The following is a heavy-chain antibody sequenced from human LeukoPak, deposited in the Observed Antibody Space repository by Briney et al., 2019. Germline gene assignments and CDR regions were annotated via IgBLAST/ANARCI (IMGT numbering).Heavy chain of an antibody. CDR1: GFTFSSCG. CDR3: ARQAPGERHGPDY. CDR2: INTDSSYI. D-gene: IGHD3-10*01. J-gene: IGHJ4*02. Sequence: KPGGSLRLSCPASGFTFSSCGMNWVRQAPGKGLEWVSSINTDSSYIYYADSVKGRFTISRDNAKNSLYLQMNSLSAEDTAIYYCARQAPGERHGPDYWGQGTLVTVSS. V-gene: IGHV3-21*01.